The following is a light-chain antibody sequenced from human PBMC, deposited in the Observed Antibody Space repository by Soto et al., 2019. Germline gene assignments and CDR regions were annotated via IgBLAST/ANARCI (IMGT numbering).Light chain of an antibody. V-gene: IGKV1-39*01. J-gene: IGKJ2*01. CDR2: GAS. CDR3: QQSYSSVMYT. Sequence: DIPMTQSPSSLSASVGDRVTITCRASQSISNQLNWYQQKPGKAPKLLIYGASRLQSGVPSRFSGSWSVTDVTLTISSLQPEDFATYYCQQSYSSVMYTFGQGTKLEIK. CDR1: QSISNQ.